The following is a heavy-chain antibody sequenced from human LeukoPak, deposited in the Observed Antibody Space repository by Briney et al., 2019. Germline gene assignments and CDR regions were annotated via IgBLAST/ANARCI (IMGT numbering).Heavy chain of an antibody. CDR2: IIPIFGTA. D-gene: IGHD1-7*01. CDR1: GYTFTSYG. CDR3: ARDLIWNYDFIWFDP. V-gene: IGHV1-69*13. Sequence: ASVKVSCKASGYTFTSYGISWVRQAPGQGLEWMGGIIPIFGTANYAQKFQGRVTITADESTSTAYMELSSLRSEDTAVYYCARDLIWNYDFIWFDPWGQGTLVTVSS. J-gene: IGHJ5*02.